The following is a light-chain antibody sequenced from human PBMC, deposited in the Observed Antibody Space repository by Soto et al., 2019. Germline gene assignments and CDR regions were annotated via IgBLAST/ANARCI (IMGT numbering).Light chain of an antibody. CDR2: GAS. CDR3: LQDYNYPRT. J-gene: IGKJ2*01. V-gene: IGKV1-6*01. CDR1: QDIRNE. Sequence: AIQMTQSPSSLSASVVDRVTITCRASQDIRNELGWYQQKSGTAPKLLIYGASNLQSGVPSRFSGSGSGTDFTLTISSLQPEDFATYYCLQDYNYPRTFGQGTNLEI.